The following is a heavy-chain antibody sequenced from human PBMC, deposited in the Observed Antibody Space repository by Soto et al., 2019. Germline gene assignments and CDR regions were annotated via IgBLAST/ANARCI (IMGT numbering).Heavy chain of an antibody. CDR2: ISWNSGSI. CDR1: GFTFDDYA. CDR3: AKDSSGFIDY. D-gene: IGHD6-19*01. Sequence: EVQLVEPGGGLVQPGRSLRLSCAASGFTFDDYAMHWVRQAPGKGLEWVSGISWNSGSIGYADSVKGRFTISRDNAKNSLYLQMNSLRAEDTALYYCAKDSSGFIDYWGQGTLVTVSS. J-gene: IGHJ4*02. V-gene: IGHV3-9*01.